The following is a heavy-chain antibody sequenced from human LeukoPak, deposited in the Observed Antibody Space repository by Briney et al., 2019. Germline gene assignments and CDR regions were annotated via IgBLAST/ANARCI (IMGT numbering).Heavy chain of an antibody. J-gene: IGHJ6*04. CDR2: ITGSGTNT. Sequence: PGGSLRLSCAASGFTFSAYAMSWVRQAPGKGLEWVSVITGSGTNTYYADSVKGRFAVSRDNSKNTLYLQMNRLRAEDTAVYYCAKAVTMVRGLIYYGVDVWGKGTTATVSS. V-gene: IGHV3-23*01. CDR1: GFTFSAYA. D-gene: IGHD3-10*01. CDR3: AKAVTMVRGLIYYGVDV.